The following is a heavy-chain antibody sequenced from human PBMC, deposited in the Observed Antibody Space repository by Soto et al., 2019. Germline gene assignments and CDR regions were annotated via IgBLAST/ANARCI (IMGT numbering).Heavy chain of an antibody. J-gene: IGHJ4*02. V-gene: IGHV1-3*05. CDR2: ITAGNGNT. D-gene: IGHD3-22*01. CDR1: GYTFTSYA. Sequence: QVQLVQSGAEEKKPGASVKVSCKASGYTFTSYAMHWVRQAPGQRLEWMGWITAGNGNTTYSQKFQGRVTITRDTASSTAYMELSSLRSEDTAVYYCARGSGYYYWDDYWGQGTLVTVSS. CDR3: ARGSGYYYWDDY.